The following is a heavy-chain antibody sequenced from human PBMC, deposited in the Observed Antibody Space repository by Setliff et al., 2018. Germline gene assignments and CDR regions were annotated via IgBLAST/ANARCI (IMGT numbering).Heavy chain of an antibody. CDR2: INGDGSST. J-gene: IGHJ3*02. CDR3: IRDWGGVGATNGFDI. Sequence: PGESLKISCEASGFTFSNYWMHWVRQGPGKPLVWVSRINGDGSSTTYADSVKGRFTISRDNAKNTVYLQMNSLRVEDTAVYYCIRDWGGVGATNGFDIWGQGTMVTVSS. V-gene: IGHV3-74*01. D-gene: IGHD1-26*01. CDR1: GFTFSNYW.